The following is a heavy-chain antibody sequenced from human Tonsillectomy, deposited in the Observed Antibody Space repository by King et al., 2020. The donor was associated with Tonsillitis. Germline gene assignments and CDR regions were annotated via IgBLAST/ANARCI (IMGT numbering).Heavy chain of an antibody. V-gene: IGHV4-59*08. CDR2: IYYSGST. Sequence: QLQESGPGLVKPSETLSPTCTVSGGSISSYYWSWIRPPPGKGLEWIGYIYYSGSTNYNPSLKSRVTISVDTSKNQFSLKLSSVTAADTAVYYCASSIAAAGTYYYYGMDVWGQGTTVTVSS. CDR3: ASSIAAAGTYYYYGMDV. CDR1: GGSISSYY. J-gene: IGHJ6*02. D-gene: IGHD6-13*01.